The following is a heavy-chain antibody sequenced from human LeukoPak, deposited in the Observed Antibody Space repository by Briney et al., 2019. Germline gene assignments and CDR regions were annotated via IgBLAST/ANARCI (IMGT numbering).Heavy chain of an antibody. J-gene: IGHJ4*02. D-gene: IGHD3-16*01. CDR1: GFTFSSYS. V-gene: IGHV3-48*01. Sequence: PGGSLRLSCAASGFTFSSYSINWVRQAPGKGLEWVSYISSSSSTIYYADSVKGRFTISRDNAKNSLYLQMNSLRAEDTAVYYCASRGGLGYWGQGTLVTVSS. CDR2: ISSSSSTI. CDR3: ASRGGLGY.